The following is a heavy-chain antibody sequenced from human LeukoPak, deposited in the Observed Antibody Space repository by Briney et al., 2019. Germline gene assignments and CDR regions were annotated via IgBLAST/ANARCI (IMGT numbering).Heavy chain of an antibody. CDR1: GGSFSGYY. Sequence: SVTLSLTCAVYGGSFSGYYWSWIRQPPGKGLEWIGEINHSGSTNYNPSLKSRVTISVDTSKNQFSLKLSSVTAADTAVYYRASMVATIGLLGYYYYMDVWGKGTTVTISS. J-gene: IGHJ6*03. V-gene: IGHV4-34*01. D-gene: IGHD5-12*01. CDR3: ASMVATIGLLGYYYYMDV. CDR2: INHSGST.